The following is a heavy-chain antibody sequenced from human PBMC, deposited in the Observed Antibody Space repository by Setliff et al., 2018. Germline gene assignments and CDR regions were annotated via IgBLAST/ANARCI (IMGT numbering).Heavy chain of an antibody. CDR2: IKHGGTT. CDR3: ARHAITSGGRPDYFDN. V-gene: IGHV4-38-2*01. J-gene: IGHJ4*02. Sequence: PSETLSLTCRVSGYSIGSDYFWARVRQPPGKGLEWVATIKHGGTTYYNPSLRSRVIISVDASKNAFSLRLNSVTAADTAVFYCARHAITSGGRPDYFDNWGPGTLVTVSS. CDR1: GYSIGSDYF. D-gene: IGHD2-8*01.